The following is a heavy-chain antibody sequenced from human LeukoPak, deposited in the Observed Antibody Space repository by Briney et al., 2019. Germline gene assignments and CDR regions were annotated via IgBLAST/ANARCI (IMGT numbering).Heavy chain of an antibody. J-gene: IGHJ4*02. Sequence: GGSLRLSCAASGFTFSSYSMNWVRQAPGKGLEWVSYISGSSGTIYYADSVKGRFTISRDNAKNSLYLQMNSLRAEDTAVYYCARGIIAVAAASDFWGQGTLVTVSS. CDR2: ISGSSGTI. CDR1: GFTFSSYS. V-gene: IGHV3-48*01. D-gene: IGHD6-19*01. CDR3: ARGIIAVAAASDF.